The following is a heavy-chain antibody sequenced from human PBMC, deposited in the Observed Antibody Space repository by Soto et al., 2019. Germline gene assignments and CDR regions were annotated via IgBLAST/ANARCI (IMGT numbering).Heavy chain of an antibody. D-gene: IGHD5-12*01. J-gene: IGHJ6*02. CDR3: ESFQRWLQSDGMDV. CDR1: VFTLSSYS. V-gene: IGHV1-69*13. Sequence: VKVSCNSSVFTLSSYSINWVRQGPGQGLEWMGGIMPIFGTANYAQKFHGRVTITADESTRTAYMELSSLRSEDTAVYYCESFQRWLQSDGMDVWGQGTTVTVSS. CDR2: IMPIFGTA.